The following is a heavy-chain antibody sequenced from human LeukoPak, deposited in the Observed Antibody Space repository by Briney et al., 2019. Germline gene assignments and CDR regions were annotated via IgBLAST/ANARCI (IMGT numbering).Heavy chain of an antibody. CDR2: IYYSGST. J-gene: IGHJ6*03. V-gene: IGHV4-59*01. D-gene: IGHD3-9*01. Sequence: PSETLSLTCTVSGGSISSYYWSWIRQPPGKGLEWIGYIYYSGSTNYNPSLKSRVTISVDTSKNQFSLKLSSVTAADTAVYYCARALSDYDILTGYSPYYYYMDVWGKGTTVTISS. CDR3: ARALSDYDILTGYSPYYYYMDV. CDR1: GGSISSYY.